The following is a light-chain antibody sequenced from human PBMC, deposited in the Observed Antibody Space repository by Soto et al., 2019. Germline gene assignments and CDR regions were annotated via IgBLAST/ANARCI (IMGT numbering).Light chain of an antibody. Sequence: DIQMTQSPSSLSASVGDRVTITCRASQSINKYLHWYQQKPGTAPKLLIYDASTLQGGVPSRFSGSGSGTEFTFTISSLQPEDFATYYCQQSYSTPTFGGGTKVDI. CDR3: QQSYSTPT. V-gene: IGKV1-39*01. CDR2: DAS. J-gene: IGKJ4*01. CDR1: QSINKY.